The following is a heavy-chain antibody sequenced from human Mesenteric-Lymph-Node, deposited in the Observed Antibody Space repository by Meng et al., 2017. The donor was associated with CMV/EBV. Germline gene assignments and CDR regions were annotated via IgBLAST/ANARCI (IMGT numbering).Heavy chain of an antibody. J-gene: IGHJ4*02. Sequence: GESLKISCAASGFIFSDYAMSWVRQAPGKGLEWVSAISASGGSTYYADSVKGRFTISRDSSKNTLYLQMNSLRAEDTAVYYCAKDQACCFGEVFDYWGQGTLVTVSS. CDR3: AKDQACCFGEVFDY. CDR1: GFIFSDYA. V-gene: IGHV3-23*01. D-gene: IGHD3-10*01. CDR2: ISASGGST.